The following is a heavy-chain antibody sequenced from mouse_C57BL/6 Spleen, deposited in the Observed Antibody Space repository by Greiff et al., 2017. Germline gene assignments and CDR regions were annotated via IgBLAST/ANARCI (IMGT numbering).Heavy chain of an antibody. D-gene: IGHD1-1*01. V-gene: IGHV1-80*01. CDR3: ASPLITTEGVDY. J-gene: IGHJ4*01. CDR2: IYPGDGDT. CDR1: GYAFSSYW. Sequence: VQLQQSGAELVKPGASVKISCKASGYAFSSYWMNWVKQRPGKGLEWIGQIYPGDGDTNYNGKFKGKATLTADKSSSTAYMQLSSLTSEDSAVYFCASPLITTEGVDYWGQGTSVTVSS.